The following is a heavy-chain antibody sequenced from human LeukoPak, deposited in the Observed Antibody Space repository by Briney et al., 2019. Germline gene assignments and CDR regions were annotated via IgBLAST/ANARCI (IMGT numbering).Heavy chain of an antibody. V-gene: IGHV3-49*03. Sequence: QPGRSLRLSCTASGFTFGDYAMSWFRQAPGKGLEWVGFIRSEPYGGTTEYAASVKGRFTISRDDSKSIAYLQMNSLKTEDTAVYYCTRATTVFGMVNAWGQGTLVTVSS. D-gene: IGHD3-3*01. CDR2: IRSEPYGGTT. J-gene: IGHJ4*02. CDR1: GFTFGDYA. CDR3: TRATTVFGMVNA.